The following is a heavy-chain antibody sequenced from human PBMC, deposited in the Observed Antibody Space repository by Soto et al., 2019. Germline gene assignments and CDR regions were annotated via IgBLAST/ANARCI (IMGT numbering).Heavy chain of an antibody. D-gene: IGHD3-22*01. Sequence: GASVKVSCKASGGTFSSYAISWVRQAPGQGLEWMGGIIPIFGTANYAQKFQGRVTITADEYTSTAYMELSSLRSEDTAVYYCARDLDRYYYDSSGYLNWFDPWGQGTLVIVSS. CDR2: IIPIFGTA. CDR3: ARDLDRYYYDSSGYLNWFDP. V-gene: IGHV1-69*13. CDR1: GGTFSSYA. J-gene: IGHJ5*02.